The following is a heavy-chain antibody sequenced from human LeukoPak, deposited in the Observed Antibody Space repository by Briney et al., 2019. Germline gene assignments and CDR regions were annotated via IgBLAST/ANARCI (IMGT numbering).Heavy chain of an antibody. V-gene: IGHV1-2*02. CDR2: IYPNSGVT. J-gene: IGHJ4*02. CDR3: ATAVLYGGNDFDY. Sequence: ASVKVSCKASGYTFTGYYMHWVRQAPGQGLELMGWIYPNSGVTKFAQRFQGRVTMTRDTSTSTAYLDLSSLRSDDTAVYYCATAVLYGGNDFDYWGQGTLVTVSS. D-gene: IGHD5-12*01. CDR1: GYTFTGYY.